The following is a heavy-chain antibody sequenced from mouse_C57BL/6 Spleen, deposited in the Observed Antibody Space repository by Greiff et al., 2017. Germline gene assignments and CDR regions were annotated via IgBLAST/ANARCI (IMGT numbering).Heavy chain of an antibody. Sequence: QVQLKQSGAELVRPGTSVKVSCKASGYAFTNYLIEWVKQRPRQGLEWIGVINPGSGGTNYNEKFKGKATLTADKSSSTAYMQLSSLTSEDSAVYFCARGGTGGWFAYWGQGTLVTVSA. V-gene: IGHV1-54*01. CDR1: GYAFTNYL. CDR3: ARGGTGGWFAY. CDR2: INPGSGGT. D-gene: IGHD3-3*01. J-gene: IGHJ3*01.